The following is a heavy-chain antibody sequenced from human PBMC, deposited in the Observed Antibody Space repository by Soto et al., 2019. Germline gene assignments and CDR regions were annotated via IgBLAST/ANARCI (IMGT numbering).Heavy chain of an antibody. D-gene: IGHD2-2*01. Sequence: QVQLQESGPGLVKPSQTLSLTCTVSGGSISSGGYYWSWIRQHPGKGLEWIGYIYYSGSTYYNPSLKSRVTISVDTSKNQFYRKLSSVTAADTAVYYCARGDCSSTSCYAAYYYYGMDVWGQGTTVTVSS. CDR3: ARGDCSSTSCYAAYYYYGMDV. CDR2: IYYSGST. CDR1: GGSISSGGYY. J-gene: IGHJ6*02. V-gene: IGHV4-31*03.